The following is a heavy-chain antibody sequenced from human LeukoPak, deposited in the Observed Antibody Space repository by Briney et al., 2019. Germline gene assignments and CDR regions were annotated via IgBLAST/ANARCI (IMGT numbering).Heavy chain of an antibody. CDR2: IIPIFGTA. V-gene: IGHV1-69*13. CDR1: GGTFSIYA. Sequence: ASVKVSCKASGGTFSIYAISWVRQAPGQGLEWMGGIIPIFGTANYAQKFQGRVTITADESTSTAYMELSSLRSEDTAVYYCAVGGIPGYYYGMDVWGQGTTVTVSS. CDR3: AVGGIPGYYYGMDV. D-gene: IGHD3-16*01. J-gene: IGHJ6*02.